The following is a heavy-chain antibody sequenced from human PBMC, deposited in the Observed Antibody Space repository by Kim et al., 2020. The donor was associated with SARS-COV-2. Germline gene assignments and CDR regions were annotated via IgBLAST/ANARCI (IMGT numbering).Heavy chain of an antibody. V-gene: IGHV4-39*02. CDR3: ARDIRGALRGIVVVPAATFAP. Sequence: SETLSLTCTVSGGSISSSSYYWGWIRQPPGKGLEWIGSIYYSGSTYYNPSLKSRVTISVDTSKNQFSLKLSSVTAADTSLYYCARDIRGALRGIVVVPAATFAPWGQRTLVTVSS. CDR2: IYYSGST. J-gene: IGHJ5*02. D-gene: IGHD2-2*01. CDR1: GGSISSSSYY.